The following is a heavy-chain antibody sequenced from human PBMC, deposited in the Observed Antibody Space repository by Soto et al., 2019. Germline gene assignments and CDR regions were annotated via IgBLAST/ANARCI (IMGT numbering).Heavy chain of an antibody. CDR1: GDSVSSNSAA. CDR2: TYYRSRWYS. V-gene: IGHV6-1*01. CDR3: ARGPSPLAY. J-gene: IGHJ4*02. D-gene: IGHD6-6*01. Sequence: QVQLQQSGPGLLKPSQTLSLTCAISGDSVSSNSAAWNWVRQSPSRGLEWLGRTYYRSRWYSDYAGSVKRRITINADTSKNQFPLHLNSVTPQDTAVYYCARGPSPLAYWGRGTVVTVSS.